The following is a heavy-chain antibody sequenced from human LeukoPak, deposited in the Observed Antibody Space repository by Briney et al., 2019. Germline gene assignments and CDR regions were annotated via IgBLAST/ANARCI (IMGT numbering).Heavy chain of an antibody. V-gene: IGHV4-39*07. CDR3: ARFITGS. Sequence: SETLSLTCTVSGGSISSSSYYWGWIRQPPGKGLEWIGSIYYSGSTYYNPSLKSRVTISVDTSKNQFSLKLSSVTAADTAVYYCARFITGSWGQGTTVTVSS. D-gene: IGHD3-22*01. CDR1: GGSISSSSYY. CDR2: IYYSGST. J-gene: IGHJ3*01.